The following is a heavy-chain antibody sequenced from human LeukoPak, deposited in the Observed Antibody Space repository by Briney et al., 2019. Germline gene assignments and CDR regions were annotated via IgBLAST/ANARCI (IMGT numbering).Heavy chain of an antibody. CDR3: ARAEWSNWSSAL. CDR2: IKQDGSEQ. V-gene: IGHV3-7*03. Sequence: GGSLRLSCAASGFTLSSYRMNWVPQARGKGVEWVANIKQDGSEQYYVDSVKARFTLSRDSAKTSLYLQMNRLSAEDTAVYYCARAEWSNWSSALWGRGTLVTVSS. J-gene: IGHJ2*01. D-gene: IGHD3-3*01. CDR1: GFTLSSYR.